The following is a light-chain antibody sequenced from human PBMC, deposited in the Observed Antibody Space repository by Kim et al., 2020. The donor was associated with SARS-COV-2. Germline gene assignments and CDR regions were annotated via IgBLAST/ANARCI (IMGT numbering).Light chain of an antibody. V-gene: IGLV3-27*01. Sequence: VSPGQTARITCSGDVLAKKYARWVQQTPGQAPVLVIYKDSERPSGIPERFSGSSSGTTVTLTISGAQVEDEADYYCYSAADNNLRVFGGGTQLTVL. CDR3: YSAADNNLRV. CDR2: KDS. J-gene: IGLJ3*02. CDR1: VLAKKY.